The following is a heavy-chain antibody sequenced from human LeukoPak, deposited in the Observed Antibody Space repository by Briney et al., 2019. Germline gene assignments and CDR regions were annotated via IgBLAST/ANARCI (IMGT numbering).Heavy chain of an antibody. CDR2: ISYDGSNK. CDR1: GFTFSSYA. V-gene: IGHV3-30-3*01. CDR3: AREWNGYDYVGEDY. J-gene: IGHJ4*02. Sequence: GRSLRLSCAASGFTFSSYAMHWVRQAPGKGLEWVAVISYDGSNKYYADSVKGRFTISRDNSKNTLYLQMNSLRAEDTAVYYCAREWNGYDYVGEDYWGQGTLVTVSS. D-gene: IGHD5-12*01.